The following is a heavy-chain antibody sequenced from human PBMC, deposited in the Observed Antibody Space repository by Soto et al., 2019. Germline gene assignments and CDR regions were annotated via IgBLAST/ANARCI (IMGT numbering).Heavy chain of an antibody. J-gene: IGHJ6*02. CDR2: IIPIFGTA. D-gene: IGHD1-7*01. V-gene: IGHV1-69*13. CDR3: ARGITGTTSYYYGTDV. Sequence: ASVKVSCKASGGTFSSYAISWVRQAPGQGLEWMGGIIPIFGTANYAQKFQGRVTITADESTSTAYMELSSLRSEDTAVYYCARGITGTTSYYYGTDVWGQGTTVTVPS. CDR1: GGTFSSYA.